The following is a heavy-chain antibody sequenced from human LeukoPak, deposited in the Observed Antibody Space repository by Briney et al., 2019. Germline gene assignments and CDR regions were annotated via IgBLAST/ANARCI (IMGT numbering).Heavy chain of an antibody. Sequence: GASVKVSCKASGYTFTDYYMHWVGQAAGHGLEWMGIINPNGGSTSYAQKFQGRVTMTRDSSTRTVYMELSSLRSEDTAVYYCARDPRLSSGYSTGILWYFDLWGRGTLVTVSS. CDR2: INPNGGST. V-gene: IGHV1-46*01. D-gene: IGHD3-22*01. CDR1: GYTFTDYY. CDR3: ARDPRLSSGYSTGILWYFDL. J-gene: IGHJ2*01.